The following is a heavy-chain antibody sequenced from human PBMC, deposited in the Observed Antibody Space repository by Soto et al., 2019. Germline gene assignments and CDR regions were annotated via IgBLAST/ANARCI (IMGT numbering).Heavy chain of an antibody. CDR1: GGSFSGYY. J-gene: IGHJ4*02. CDR3: ARVPYDILTGYYNFDY. CDR2: INHSGST. D-gene: IGHD3-9*01. Sequence: QVQLQQWGAGLLKPSETLSLTCAVYGGSFSGYYWSWIRQPPGKGLGWIGEINHSGSTNYNPSLKSRVTISVDTSKNQFSMKLSSVTAADTAVYYCARVPYDILTGYYNFDYWGQGTLVTVSS. V-gene: IGHV4-34*01.